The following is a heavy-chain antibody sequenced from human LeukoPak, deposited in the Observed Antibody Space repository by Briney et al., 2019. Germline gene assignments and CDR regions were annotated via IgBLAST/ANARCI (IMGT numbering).Heavy chain of an antibody. J-gene: IGHJ4*02. CDR2: INTDGTTT. CDR3: TRDFCTGNNCFPGPGY. CDR1: GFTFSSYW. D-gene: IGHD2-8*02. Sequence: GGSLRLSCAASGFTFSSYWMYWVRRAPGKGLVWVSRINTDGTTTNYADSVQGRFTVSRDNAKSTLYLQMNSLRAEDTAVYFCTRDFCTGNNCFPGPGYWGQGTLVTVSS. V-gene: IGHV3-74*01.